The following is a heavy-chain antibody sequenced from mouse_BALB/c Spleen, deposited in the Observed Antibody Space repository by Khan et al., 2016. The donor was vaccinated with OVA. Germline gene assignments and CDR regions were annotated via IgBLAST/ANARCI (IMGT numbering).Heavy chain of an antibody. Sequence: QVQLKESGPGLVAPSQSLYITCTVSGFSLTSYGVHWVRQPPGKGLEWLGVIWAGGSSNYNSDLMSRLSISKDNYKSQVFLQMNSLQNDDTSMYYFTRLEDIWGQGTTVTVS. J-gene: IGHJ2*01. CDR2: IWAGGSS. CDR1: GFSLTSYG. CDR3: TRLEDI. D-gene: IGHD1-3*01. V-gene: IGHV2-9*02.